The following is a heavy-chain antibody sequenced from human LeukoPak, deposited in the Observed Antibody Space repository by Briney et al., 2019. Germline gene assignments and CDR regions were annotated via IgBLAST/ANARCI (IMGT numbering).Heavy chain of an antibody. J-gene: IGHJ6*02. CDR2: IKQDGSEK. V-gene: IGHV3-7*01. CDR3: ARDPTILTGYYTSYGMDV. CDR1: GFTCSSYW. Sequence: GGSLRLSCAASGFTCSSYWMSWVRQAPGKGLEWVANIKQDGSEKYYVDSVKGRFTISRDNAKNSLYLQMNSLRAEDTAVYYCARDPTILTGYYTSYGMDVWGQGTTVTVSS. D-gene: IGHD3-9*01.